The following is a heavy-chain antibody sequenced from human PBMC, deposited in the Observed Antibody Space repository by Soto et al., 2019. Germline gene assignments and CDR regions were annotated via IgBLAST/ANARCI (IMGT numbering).Heavy chain of an antibody. CDR1: GYTFTGYC. V-gene: IGHV1-2*02. CDR2: INPNSGGT. Sequence: ASVKVSCKASGYTFTGYCIHWVRQAPGQGLEWMGWINPNSGGTKYAPKFQGGVTMTRDTSITTAYMELSRLRSGDTAVYYCAREPATAKPEGVDFWGQGTLVTVSS. J-gene: IGHJ4*02. D-gene: IGHD1-1*01. CDR3: AREPATAKPEGVDF.